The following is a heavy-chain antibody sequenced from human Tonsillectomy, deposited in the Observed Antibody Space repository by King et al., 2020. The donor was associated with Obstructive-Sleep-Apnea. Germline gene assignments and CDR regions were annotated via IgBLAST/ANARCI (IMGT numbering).Heavy chain of an antibody. CDR3: ARAGGYCSSTSCYGDYYYYGMDV. CDR1: GGSISSYY. Sequence: VQLQESGPGLVKPSETLSLTCTVSGGSISSYYWSWIRQPPGKGLEWIGYIYYSGSTNYNPSLKSRVTISVDTSKNQFSLKLSSVTAADTAVYYCARAGGYCSSTSCYGDYYYYGMDVWGQGTTVTVSS. D-gene: IGHD2-2*03. J-gene: IGHJ6*02. V-gene: IGHV4-59*01. CDR2: IYYSGST.